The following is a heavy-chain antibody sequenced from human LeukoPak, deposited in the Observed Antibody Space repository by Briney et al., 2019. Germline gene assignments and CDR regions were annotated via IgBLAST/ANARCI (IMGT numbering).Heavy chain of an antibody. J-gene: IGHJ3*02. CDR3: AKDSDYDFWSGYSRYDAFDI. Sequence: PGGSLRLSCAASGFTFSSYGMHWVRQAPGKGLEWVAFIRYDGSNKYYADSVKGRFTISRDNSKNTLYLQMNSLGAEDTAVYYCAKDSDYDFWSGYSRYDAFDIWGQGTMVTVSS. D-gene: IGHD3-3*01. CDR2: IRYDGSNK. CDR1: GFTFSSYG. V-gene: IGHV3-30*02.